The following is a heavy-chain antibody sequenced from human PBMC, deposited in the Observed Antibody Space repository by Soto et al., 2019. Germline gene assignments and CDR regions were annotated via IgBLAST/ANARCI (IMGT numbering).Heavy chain of an antibody. CDR1: GFTFSSYS. J-gene: IGHJ3*02. V-gene: IGHV3-21*01. Sequence: VGSLRLSCAASGFTFSSYSMNWVRQAPGKGLEWVSSISSSSSYIYYADSVKGRFTISRDNAKNSLYLQMNSLRAEDTAVYYCARDLKDAFDIWGQGTMVTVSS. CDR2: ISSSSSYI. CDR3: ARDLKDAFDI.